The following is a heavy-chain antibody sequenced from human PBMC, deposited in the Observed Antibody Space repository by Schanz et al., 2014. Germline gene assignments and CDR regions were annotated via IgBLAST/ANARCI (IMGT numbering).Heavy chain of an antibody. CDR3: ARFLARYQYYGVDV. Sequence: EVKLLESGGGLVQPGGSLRLSCAASGFSFSTYTMNWVRQAPGKGLEWVSAISGSGGSTVYADSVKGRFTISRDNSNNTVFLQMNSLRAEDTAVYYCARFLARYQYYGVDVWGQGTTVIGSS. CDR1: GFSFSTYT. V-gene: IGHV3-23*01. D-gene: IGHD3-3*01. J-gene: IGHJ6*02. CDR2: ISGSGGST.